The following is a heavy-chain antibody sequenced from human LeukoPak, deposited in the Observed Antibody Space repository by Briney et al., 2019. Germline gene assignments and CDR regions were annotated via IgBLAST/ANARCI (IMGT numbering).Heavy chain of an antibody. Sequence: SGGSLRLSCAASGFTFSTKWMSWVRQAPGKGLEWVATINQDGSDQYYVDSVKGRFTISRDNAKNSWDLQMNSLRAEDTAVYYCARDYSSGRDFWGQGTLVTVSS. CDR3: ARDYSSGRDF. CDR2: INQDGSDQ. D-gene: IGHD3-22*01. CDR1: GFTFSTKW. V-gene: IGHV3-7*04. J-gene: IGHJ4*02.